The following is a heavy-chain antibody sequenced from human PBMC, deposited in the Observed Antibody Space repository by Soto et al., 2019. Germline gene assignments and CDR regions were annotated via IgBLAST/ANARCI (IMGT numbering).Heavy chain of an antibody. CDR2: ISWNSGSI. CDR3: AKDISGEYSGYARFDY. J-gene: IGHJ4*02. D-gene: IGHD5-12*01. Sequence: GGSLRLSCAASGFTFDDYAMHWVRQAPGKGLEWVSGISWNSGSIGYADSVKGRFTISRDNAKNSLYLQMNSLRAEDTALYYCAKDISGEYSGYARFDYWGQGTLVTVSS. CDR1: GFTFDDYA. V-gene: IGHV3-9*01.